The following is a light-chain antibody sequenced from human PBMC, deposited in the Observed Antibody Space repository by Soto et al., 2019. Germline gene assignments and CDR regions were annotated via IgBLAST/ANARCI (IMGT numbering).Light chain of an antibody. Sequence: EIVLTQSPGSLSLSPGQRATLSCRASQSVDTTFFAWYQKKPGQAPRLLIYGASKRATGIPDRFSGSGPVTDFTLIISRLEPEDFEVYYCQQYMSSVTFGQGTKVEIK. J-gene: IGKJ1*01. CDR3: QQYMSSVT. V-gene: IGKV3-20*01. CDR1: QSVDTTF. CDR2: GAS.